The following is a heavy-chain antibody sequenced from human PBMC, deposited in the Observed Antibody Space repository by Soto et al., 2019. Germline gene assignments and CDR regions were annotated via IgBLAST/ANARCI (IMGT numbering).Heavy chain of an antibody. Sequence: GESLKISCXGSGYSFAGQWIGWVRQMPGKGLEWMGIIYPGDSDTRYSPSFQGQVTISADKSISTAYLQWSSLKASDTAMYYCARRTSASALDGFDIWGQGTMVTVSS. D-gene: IGHD1-1*01. CDR2: IYPGDSDT. CDR1: GYSFAGQW. J-gene: IGHJ3*02. V-gene: IGHV5-51*01. CDR3: ARRTSASALDGFDI.